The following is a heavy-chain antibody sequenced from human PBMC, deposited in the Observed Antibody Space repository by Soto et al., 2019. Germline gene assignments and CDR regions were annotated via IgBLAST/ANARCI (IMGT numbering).Heavy chain of an antibody. Sequence: SETLSLTCTVSGGSISSGGYYWSWIRQHPGKGLEWIGYIYYSGSTYYNPSLKSRVTISVDTSKNQFSLKMSSVTAADTAVYYCARVTGAYDSSGYPYFDYWGQGTLVPVP. CDR2: IYYSGST. D-gene: IGHD3-22*01. V-gene: IGHV4-31*03. CDR3: ARVTGAYDSSGYPYFDY. CDR1: GGSISSGGYY. J-gene: IGHJ4*02.